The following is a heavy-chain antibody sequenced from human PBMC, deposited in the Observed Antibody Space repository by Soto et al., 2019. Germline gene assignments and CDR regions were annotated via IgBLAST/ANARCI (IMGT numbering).Heavy chain of an antibody. J-gene: IGHJ4*02. D-gene: IGHD3-22*01. CDR3: ARVGYYDSSGCPAFAEY. V-gene: IGHV1-18*01. CDR2: ISAYNGNT. CDR1: GYTFTSYG. Sequence: GASVKVSCKASGYTFTSYGISWVRQAPGQGLEWMGWISAYNGNTNYAQKLQGRVTMTTDTSTSTAYMELRSLRSDDTVVYYCARVGYYDSSGCPAFAEYWGQGTLVTVSS.